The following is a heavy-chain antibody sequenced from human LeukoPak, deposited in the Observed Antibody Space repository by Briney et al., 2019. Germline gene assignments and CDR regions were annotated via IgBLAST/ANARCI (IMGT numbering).Heavy chain of an antibody. D-gene: IGHD6-13*01. CDR2: IIPIFGTA. Sequence: SVKVSCKASGGTFSSYAISWVRQAPGQGLEWMGGIIPIFGTANYAQKFQGRVTITADESTSTAYMELSSLRSEDTAVYYCARDGARYSSSHTNFDYWGQGTLVTVSS. V-gene: IGHV1-69*13. CDR3: ARDGARYSSSHTNFDY. CDR1: GGTFSSYA. J-gene: IGHJ4*02.